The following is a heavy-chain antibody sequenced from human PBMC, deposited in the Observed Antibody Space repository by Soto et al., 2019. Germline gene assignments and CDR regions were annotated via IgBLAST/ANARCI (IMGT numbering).Heavy chain of an antibody. CDR2: IYSCGST. J-gene: IGHJ4*02. CDR1: GFTVSSNY. D-gene: IGHD3-3*01. Sequence: EVQLVESGGGLVQPGGSLRLSCAASGFTVSSNYMSWVRQAPGKGLEWVSVIYSCGSTYYADSVKGRFTISRHNSKNTLYLQMNSLRAEDTAVYYCARSVSYDFWSGYYFGFPYFDYWGQGTLVTVSS. V-gene: IGHV3-53*04. CDR3: ARSVSYDFWSGYYFGFPYFDY.